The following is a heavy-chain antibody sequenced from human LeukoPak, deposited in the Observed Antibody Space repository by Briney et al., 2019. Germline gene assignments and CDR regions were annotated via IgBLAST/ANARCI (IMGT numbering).Heavy chain of an antibody. CDR1: GGTFSSYA. V-gene: IGHV1-69*13. J-gene: IGHJ4*02. CDR3: ARNGYCTNGVSYYDY. Sequence: GASVKVSCKASGGTFSSYAVRWVRQAPGRGLEWMGGIIPIFGTANYAQEFQGRVTITADESTSTAYMELSSLRSEDTAVYYCARNGYCTNGVSYYDYWGQGTLVTVSS. CDR2: IIPIFGTA. D-gene: IGHD2-8*01.